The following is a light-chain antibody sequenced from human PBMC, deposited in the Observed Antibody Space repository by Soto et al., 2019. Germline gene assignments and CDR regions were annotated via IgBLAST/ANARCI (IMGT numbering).Light chain of an antibody. CDR2: DND. J-gene: IGLJ2*01. CDR1: SSNIGNNF. V-gene: IGLV1-51*01. Sequence: QSVLTQPPSVSAAPGQTVTISCSCGSSNIGNNFVSWYQQLPGTAPKLLIYDNDKRPSGIPDRFSASRSPTSATLAITGLQTGDGAVYYCGPWDTSLSGGLFGGGTKLTVL. CDR3: GPWDTSLSGGL.